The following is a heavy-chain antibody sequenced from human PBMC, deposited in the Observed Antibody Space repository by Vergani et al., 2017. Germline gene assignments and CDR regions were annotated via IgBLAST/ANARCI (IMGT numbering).Heavy chain of an antibody. J-gene: IGHJ4*02. CDR1: GYTFTSYY. CDR3: TTGWYYDSIAYWAD. Sequence: QVQLVQSGAEVKKPGASVKVSCKASGYTFTSYYMHWVRQAPGHGFEWMGIINPSGGSPSYAQKFTGRVTMTRDASTTTVYMELSSLRSEDTAMYYCTTGWYYDSIAYWADWGQGTLVTVSS. CDR2: INPSGGSP. D-gene: IGHD3-22*01. V-gene: IGHV1-46*03.